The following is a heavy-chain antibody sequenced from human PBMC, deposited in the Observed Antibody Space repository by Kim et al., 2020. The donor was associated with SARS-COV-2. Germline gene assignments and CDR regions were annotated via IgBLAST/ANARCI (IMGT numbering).Heavy chain of an antibody. V-gene: IGHV4-34*01. CDR2: INHSGST. J-gene: IGHJ6*02. Sequence: SETLSLTCAVYGGSFSGYYWSWIRQPPGKGLEWIGEINHSGSTNYNPSLKSRVTISVDTSKNQFSLKLSSVTAADTAVYYCARAVRNDYYYYYGMDVWGQGTTVTVSS. CDR1: GGSFSGYY. CDR3: ARAVRNDYYYYYGMDV.